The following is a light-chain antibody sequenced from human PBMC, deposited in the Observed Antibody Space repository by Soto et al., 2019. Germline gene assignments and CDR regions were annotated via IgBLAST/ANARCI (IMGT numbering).Light chain of an antibody. V-gene: IGKV1-39*01. CDR3: QQRYSTALT. Sequence: DIRTTQSPSSLSASVGDRVTITCRASQNIKTYLNWYQHKLGEAPKLLIYDASNLQGGVPSRFSGSGSGTDVTLTISSLQHEECATYYCQQRYSTALTFGGRTKVEIK. J-gene: IGKJ4*01. CDR2: DAS. CDR1: QNIKTY.